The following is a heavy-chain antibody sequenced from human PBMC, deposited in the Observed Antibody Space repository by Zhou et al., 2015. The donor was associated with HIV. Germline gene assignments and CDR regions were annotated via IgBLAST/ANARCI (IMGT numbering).Heavy chain of an antibody. CDR1: GGTFSSYA. CDR3: ARLRATTDYYYYGMDV. V-gene: IGHV1-69*01. D-gene: IGHD1-26*01. CDR2: IIPIFGTA. J-gene: IGHJ6*02. Sequence: QVQLVQSGTEVRKPGSSVNVSCKASGGTFSSYAISWVRQAPGQGLEWMGGIIPIFGTANYAQKFQGRVTITADESTSTAYMELSSLRSEDTAVYYCARLRATTDYYYYGMDVWGQGTTVTVSS.